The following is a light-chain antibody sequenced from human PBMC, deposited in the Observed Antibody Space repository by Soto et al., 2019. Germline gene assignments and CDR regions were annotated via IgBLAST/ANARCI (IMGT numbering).Light chain of an antibody. CDR3: QQRSNWPPLT. J-gene: IGKJ4*01. CDR2: DAS. V-gene: IGKV3-11*01. CDR1: QSVSSY. Sequence: VLTQSPATLSLSPGERATLSCRASQSVSSYLAWYQQKPGQAPRLLIYDASNRATGIPARFSGSGSGTGFTLTISSLEPEDFAVYYCQQRSNWPPLTFGGGTKVEIK.